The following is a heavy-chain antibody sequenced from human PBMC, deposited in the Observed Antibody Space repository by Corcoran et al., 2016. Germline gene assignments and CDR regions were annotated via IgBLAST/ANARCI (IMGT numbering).Heavy chain of an antibody. Sequence: QVQLQESGPGLVKPSQTLSLTCIVSGGSNSSGGHYGSWIRQYPGKGLEWIAYMSYSGSTYYNPSLKSRVTISVDTSKNQFSLKLTSVTAADTAVYYCARASTAVAPDYFDHWGQGTLVTVSS. V-gene: IGHV4-31*03. CDR1: GGSNSSGGHY. CDR3: ARASTAVAPDYFDH. J-gene: IGHJ4*02. CDR2: MSYSGST. D-gene: IGHD5-18*01.